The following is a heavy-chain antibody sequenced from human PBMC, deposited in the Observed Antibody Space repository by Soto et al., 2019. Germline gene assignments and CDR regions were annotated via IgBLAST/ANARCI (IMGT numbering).Heavy chain of an antibody. CDR2: IYYSGHT. V-gene: IGHV4-39*01. CDR1: GGSISSGGYS. J-gene: IGHJ5*02. Sequence: PSETLSLTCAVSGGSISSGGYSWGWIRQPPGKGLEWIASIYYSGHTYYNPSLKSRVTISVDTSKNQFSLKLSSVTAADTAVYYCAMSLWFGNTPNWFDPWGQGTLVTVS. CDR3: AMSLWFGNTPNWFDP. D-gene: IGHD3-10*01.